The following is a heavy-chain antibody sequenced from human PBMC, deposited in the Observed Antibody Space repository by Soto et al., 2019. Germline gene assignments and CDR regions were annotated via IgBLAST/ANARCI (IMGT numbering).Heavy chain of an antibody. J-gene: IGHJ6*02. CDR3: ASGNYYNGMDV. CDR1: GFTFINYW. CDR2: IKKDGSEQ. Sequence: GGSLRLSCGASGFTFINYWMTWVRQAPGKGLEWVANIKKDGSEQYYVDSVKGRFTVSRDNAKNSVDLQMNSLRPEDTAVYYCASGNYYNGMDVWGQGTTVTVSS. D-gene: IGHD3-10*01. V-gene: IGHV3-7*01.